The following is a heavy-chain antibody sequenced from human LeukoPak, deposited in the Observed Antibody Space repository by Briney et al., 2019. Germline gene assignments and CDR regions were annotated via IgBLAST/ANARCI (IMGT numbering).Heavy chain of an antibody. Sequence: SETLSLTCTVSGGSISSGGYYWSWIRQHPGKGLEWIGYIYYSGSTYYNPSLKSRVTISVDTSKNQFSLKLNSVTGADTAVYYCARDRGDDFWSHPTGYMDVWGKGTTVTVSS. V-gene: IGHV4-31*03. CDR3: ARDRGDDFWSHPTGYMDV. CDR2: IYYSGST. CDR1: GGSISSGGYY. D-gene: IGHD3-3*01. J-gene: IGHJ6*03.